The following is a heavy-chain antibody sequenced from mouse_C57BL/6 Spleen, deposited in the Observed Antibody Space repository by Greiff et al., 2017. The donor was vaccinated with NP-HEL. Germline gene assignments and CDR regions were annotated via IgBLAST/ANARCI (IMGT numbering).Heavy chain of an antibody. J-gene: IGHJ3*01. CDR1: GYSITSGYY. CDR3: ASPLLLRQGGFAY. Sequence: EVQLQQSGPGLVKPSQSLSLTCSVTGYSITSGYYWNWIRQFPGNKREWMGYISYDGSNNYNPSLKNRISITRDTSKNQFFLKVNSVTTEDTATYYCASPLLLRQGGFAYWGQGTLVTVSA. V-gene: IGHV3-6*01. D-gene: IGHD1-1*01. CDR2: ISYDGSN.